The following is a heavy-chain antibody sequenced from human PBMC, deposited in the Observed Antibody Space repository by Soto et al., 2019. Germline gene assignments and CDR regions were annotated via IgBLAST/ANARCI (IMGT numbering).Heavy chain of an antibody. V-gene: IGHV3-30*18. CDR3: AKDLIAVDAHYYYYGMDV. CDR1: GFTFSSYG. Sequence: GGSLRLSCAASGFTFSSYGMHWVRQAPGKGLEWVAVISYDGSNKYYADSVKGRFTNSRDNSKNTLYLQMNSLRAEDTAVYYCAKDLIAVDAHYYYYGMDVWGQGTTVTVSS. J-gene: IGHJ6*02. D-gene: IGHD6-19*01. CDR2: ISYDGSNK.